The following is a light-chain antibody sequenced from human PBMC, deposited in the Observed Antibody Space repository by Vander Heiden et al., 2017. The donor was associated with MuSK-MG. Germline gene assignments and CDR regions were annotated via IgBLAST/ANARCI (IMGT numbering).Light chain of an antibody. J-gene: IGLJ2*01. CDR3: HSADNSGSYEEI. CDR2: KVT. Sequence: YELTQPPSVSVSPGQTATFTCSGDSLANDSTYWYQQKPGQAPVMLIYKVTGRRSKIPEGLSGSSSGTTATLTISGVQAEDEADYYCHSADNSGSYEEIFGGGTKLTVL. CDR1: SLANDS. V-gene: IGLV3-25*03.